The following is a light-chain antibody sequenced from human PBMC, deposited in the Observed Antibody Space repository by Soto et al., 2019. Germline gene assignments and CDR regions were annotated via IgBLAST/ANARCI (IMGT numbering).Light chain of an antibody. J-gene: IGLJ1*01. V-gene: IGLV2-23*01. Sequence: QSSLAQPASVSGSPGQSITISCTGTSSDVWAYDSLSWYQQHPHRAPQVIIYKGTQRPSGVSNRFSGSTSGNAASLTISALQTDDEADYFCCSSAPEXTYVGGTGTKVXV. CDR3: CSSAPEXTYV. CDR1: SSDVWAYDS. CDR2: KGT.